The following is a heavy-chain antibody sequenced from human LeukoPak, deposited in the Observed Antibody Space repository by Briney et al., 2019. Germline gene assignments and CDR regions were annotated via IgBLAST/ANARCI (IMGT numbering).Heavy chain of an antibody. CDR3: ARRMWYSSSWPDYYYGMDV. V-gene: IGHV4-59*08. CDR2: IYYSGST. D-gene: IGHD6-13*01. CDR1: GGSISSYY. Sequence: PSETLSLTCTVSGGSISSYYWSWIRQPPGKGLEWIGYIYYSGSTNYNPSLKSRVTISVDTSKNQFSPKLSSVIAADTAVYYCARRMWYSSSWPDYYYGMDVWGQGTTVTVSS. J-gene: IGHJ6*02.